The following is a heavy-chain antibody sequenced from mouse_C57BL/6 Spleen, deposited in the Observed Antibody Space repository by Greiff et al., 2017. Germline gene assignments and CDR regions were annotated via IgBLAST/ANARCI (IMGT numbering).Heavy chain of an antibody. CDR2: IDPENGDT. V-gene: IGHV14-4*01. Sequence: EVQRVESGAELVRPGASVKLSCTASGFNIKDDYMHWVKQRPEQGLEWIGWIDPENGDTEYASKFQGKATITADTSSNTAYLQLSSLTSEDTAVYYCTTEDYGSSYAMDYWGQGTSVTVSS. D-gene: IGHD1-1*01. CDR1: GFNIKDDY. CDR3: TTEDYGSSYAMDY. J-gene: IGHJ4*01.